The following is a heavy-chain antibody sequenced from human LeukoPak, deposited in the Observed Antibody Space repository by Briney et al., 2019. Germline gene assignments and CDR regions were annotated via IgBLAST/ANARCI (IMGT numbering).Heavy chain of an antibody. V-gene: IGHV4-39*01. CDR3: ARVEAVAGGIDY. CDR1: GGSISSSSYY. J-gene: IGHJ4*02. CDR2: IYYSGST. D-gene: IGHD6-19*01. Sequence: SETLSLTCTVSGGSISSSSYYWGWIRQPPGKGLEWIGSIYYSGSTYYNPSLKSRVTISVDTSKNQFSLKLSSVTAADTAVYYCARVEAVAGGIDYWGQGTLVTVSS.